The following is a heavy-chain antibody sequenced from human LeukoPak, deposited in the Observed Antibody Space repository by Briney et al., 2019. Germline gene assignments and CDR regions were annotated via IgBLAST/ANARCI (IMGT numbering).Heavy chain of an antibody. D-gene: IGHD3-22*01. Sequence: ASVKVSCKASGYTFTSYDINWVRQATGQGLEWMGWMNPNSGNTGYAQKFQGRVTITRNTSISTAYMELSSLRSEDTAVYYCAREPNDYYDSSGYYIDVWGKGTTVTVSS. J-gene: IGHJ6*03. V-gene: IGHV1-8*03. CDR3: AREPNDYYDSSGYYIDV. CDR1: GYTFTSYD. CDR2: MNPNSGNT.